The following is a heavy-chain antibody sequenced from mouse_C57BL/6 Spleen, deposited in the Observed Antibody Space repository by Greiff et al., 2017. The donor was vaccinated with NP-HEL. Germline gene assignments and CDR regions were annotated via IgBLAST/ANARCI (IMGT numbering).Heavy chain of an antibody. D-gene: IGHD2-5*01. Sequence: DVKLVESGGGLVKPGGSLKLSCAASGFTFSSYAMSWVRQTPEKRLEWVATISDGGSYTYYPDNVKGRFTISRDNAKNNLYLQMSHLKSEDTAMYYCARDPYYSNYGLFAYWGQGTLVTVSA. CDR2: ISDGGSYT. V-gene: IGHV5-4*01. J-gene: IGHJ3*01. CDR1: GFTFSSYA. CDR3: ARDPYYSNYGLFAY.